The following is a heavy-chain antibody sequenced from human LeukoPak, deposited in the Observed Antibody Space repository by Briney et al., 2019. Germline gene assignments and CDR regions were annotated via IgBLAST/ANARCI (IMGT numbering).Heavy chain of an antibody. Sequence: SETLSLTCTVSGGSISSYYWSWIRQPAGKGLEWIGRIYTSGSTNYNPSLKSRVTMSVDTSKNQFSLKLSSVTAADTAVYYYARAPHIVVNRLPFYYYGMDVWGQGTTVTVSS. CDR3: ARAPHIVVNRLPFYYYGMDV. CDR2: IYTSGST. D-gene: IGHD2-21*01. J-gene: IGHJ6*02. CDR1: GGSISSYY. V-gene: IGHV4-4*07.